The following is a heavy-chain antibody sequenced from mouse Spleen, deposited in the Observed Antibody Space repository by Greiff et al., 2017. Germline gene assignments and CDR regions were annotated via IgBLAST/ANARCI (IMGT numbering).Heavy chain of an antibody. CDR2: INPGSGGT. V-gene: IGHV1-54*01. D-gene: IGHD1-1*01. CDR1: GYAFTNYL. Sequence: QVQLQQSGAELVRPGTSVKVSCKASGYAFTNYLIEWVKQRPGQGLEWIGVINPGSGGTKYNEKFKSKATLTVDKPSSTAYMQLSSLTSEDSAVYYCARGGSSYGWYFDVWGAGTTVTVS. J-gene: IGHJ1*01. CDR3: ARGGSSYGWYFDV.